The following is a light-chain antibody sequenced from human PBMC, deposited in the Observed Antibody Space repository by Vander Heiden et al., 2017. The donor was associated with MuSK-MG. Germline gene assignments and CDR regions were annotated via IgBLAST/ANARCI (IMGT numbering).Light chain of an antibody. Sequence: DIVMTQSPATLSVSPGERATLSCRASQYISSLFAWYQQKPGQAPRLLIYGASTRATGIPGRFSGSGSGTEFTLTISSLQSEDFAVYYCQQYYNWPLTFGGGTKVGIK. J-gene: IGKJ4*01. V-gene: IGKV3-15*01. CDR3: QQYYNWPLT. CDR2: GAS. CDR1: QYISSL.